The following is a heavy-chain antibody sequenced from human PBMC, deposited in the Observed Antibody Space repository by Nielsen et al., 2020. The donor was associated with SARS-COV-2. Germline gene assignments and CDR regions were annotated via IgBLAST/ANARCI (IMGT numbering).Heavy chain of an antibody. J-gene: IGHJ6*03. Sequence: GESLKISCAASGFTVSSNYMSWVRQAPGKGLEWVSVIYSGGSTYYADSVKGRFTISRDNSRNFLYQQMNSLRPEDMAVYYCVRKGFLEWAYYYYMDVWGKGTTVTVSS. CDR3: VRKGFLEWAYYYYMDV. D-gene: IGHD3-3*01. CDR1: GFTVSSNY. V-gene: IGHV3-53*01. CDR2: IYSGGST.